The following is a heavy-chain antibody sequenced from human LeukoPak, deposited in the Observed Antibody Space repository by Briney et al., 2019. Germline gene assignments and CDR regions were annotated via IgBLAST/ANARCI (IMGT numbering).Heavy chain of an antibody. Sequence: GGSLRLSCAASGFTFSNYAMSWVRQAPGKGLEWVSSISGSGGSTYSADSVKGRFTISRDNSKNTLYVQMNSLRAEDTAVYYCARSGSYSGSYELDYWGQGTLVTVSS. V-gene: IGHV3-23*01. J-gene: IGHJ4*02. CDR1: GFTFSNYA. D-gene: IGHD1-26*01. CDR3: ARSGSYSGSYELDY. CDR2: ISGSGGST.